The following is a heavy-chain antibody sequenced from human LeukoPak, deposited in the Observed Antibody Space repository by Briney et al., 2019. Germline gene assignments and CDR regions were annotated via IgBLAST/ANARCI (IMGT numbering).Heavy chain of an antibody. CDR1: GITFSDYI. J-gene: IGHJ4*02. Sequence: KPGGSLRLSCAASGITFSDYIINWVRQAPGKGLEWVSSISSRSSYIYYANSVKGRFIISRDSAKNSLYLQMNSLRAEDTALYYCAKVLGASDNGGFGYWGQGTLVTVSS. CDR2: ISSRSSYI. D-gene: IGHD1-26*01. CDR3: AKVLGASDNGGFGY. V-gene: IGHV3-21*01.